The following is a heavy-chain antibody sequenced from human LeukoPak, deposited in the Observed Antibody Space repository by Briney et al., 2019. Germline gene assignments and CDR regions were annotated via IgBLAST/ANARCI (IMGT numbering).Heavy chain of an antibody. V-gene: IGHV3-48*04. CDR1: GFTFSTYS. CDR2: ISSSSSTI. J-gene: IGHJ4*02. Sequence: GGSLRLSCAASGFTFSTYSMNWVRQAPGKGLEWVSYISSSSSTIYYADSVKGRFTISRDNAKNSLYLQMNSLRAEDTAVYYCARDFRYYDILTGYYNVPRDYWGQGTLVTVSS. CDR3: ARDFRYYDILTGYYNVPRDY. D-gene: IGHD3-9*01.